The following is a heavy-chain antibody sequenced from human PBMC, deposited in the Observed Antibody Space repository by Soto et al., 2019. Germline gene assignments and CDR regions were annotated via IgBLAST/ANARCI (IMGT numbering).Heavy chain of an antibody. Sequence: RRLSCAASGFTFDDYAMHWVRQAPGKGLEWVSGISWNSGSIGYADSVKGRFTISRDNAKNSLYLQMNSLRAEDTALYYCAKDTGSGSYNWFDPWGQGTLVTVSS. D-gene: IGHD3-10*01. J-gene: IGHJ5*02. CDR3: AKDTGSGSYNWFDP. V-gene: IGHV3-9*01. CDR1: GFTFDDYA. CDR2: ISWNSGSI.